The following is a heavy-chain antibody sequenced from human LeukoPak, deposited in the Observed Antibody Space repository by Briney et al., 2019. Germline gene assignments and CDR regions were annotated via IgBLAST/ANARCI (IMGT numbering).Heavy chain of an antibody. J-gene: IGHJ4*02. CDR3: AREVNGAYYFDY. V-gene: IGHV3-33*01. Sequence: GGSLRLSCAASGFTFSSYTMDWVRQAPGKGLEWVAVIWSDGSNKYYADSVEGRFTISRDNSKNTLHLQMDSLRAEDTAVYYCAREVNGAYYFDYWGQGTLVTVSS. D-gene: IGHD2-8*01. CDR2: IWSDGSNK. CDR1: GFTFSSYT.